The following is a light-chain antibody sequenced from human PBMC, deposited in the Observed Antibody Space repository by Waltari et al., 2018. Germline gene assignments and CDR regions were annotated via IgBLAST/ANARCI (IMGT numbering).Light chain of an antibody. J-gene: IGLJ2*01. Sequence: QSALTQPPSASGSPGQSVTISCTGTSRDVGGRYNHVTCYQQHPGKAPKLIIYEVSQRPSGVPDRFSGSRSGNTASLTVSGLQTDDDADYYCSSYGGSDDLIFGGGTKLTVL. CDR3: SSYGGSDDLI. CDR2: EVS. CDR1: SRDVGGRYNH. V-gene: IGLV2-8*01.